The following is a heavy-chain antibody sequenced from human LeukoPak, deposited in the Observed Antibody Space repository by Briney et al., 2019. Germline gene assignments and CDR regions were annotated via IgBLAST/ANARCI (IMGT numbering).Heavy chain of an antibody. J-gene: IGHJ4*02. CDR3: GKEVERHFDLKY. V-gene: IGHV3-23*01. Sequence: GGSLKLSCAASGLTSGVYAMSWVRQAPGKGLEWVSAFSGGGDSFYADSVRGRFTVSADTSRNILYLQMNSLRAEDTAVYYCGKEVERHFDLKYWGQGTPVTVSS. CDR2: FSGGGDS. CDR1: GLTSGVYA. D-gene: IGHD2/OR15-2a*01.